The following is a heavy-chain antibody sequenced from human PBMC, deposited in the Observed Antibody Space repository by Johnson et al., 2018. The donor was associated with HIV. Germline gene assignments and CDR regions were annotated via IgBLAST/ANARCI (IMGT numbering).Heavy chain of an antibody. CDR3: ARRGLANAFDI. Sequence: EQLEESGGGVVQPGRSLRLSCAASGFTFRSYGMHWVRQAPGKGLEWVANIKQDGSEKYYVDSVKGRLTISRDNAKSSVYLQMNSLRVEDTAVYYCARRGLANAFDIWGQGTMVTVSS. V-gene: IGHV3-7*01. D-gene: IGHD3-10*01. J-gene: IGHJ3*02. CDR2: IKQDGSEK. CDR1: GFTFRSYG.